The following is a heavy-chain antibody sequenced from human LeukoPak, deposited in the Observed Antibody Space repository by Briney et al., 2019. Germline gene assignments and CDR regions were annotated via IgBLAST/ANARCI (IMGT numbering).Heavy chain of an antibody. J-gene: IGHJ4*02. CDR2: ISWNSGSI. CDR1: GFTFDDYA. Sequence: SGGSLRLSCAASGFTFDDYAMHWVRQAPGKGLEWVSGISWNSGSIGYADSVKGRFTISRDNAKNSLYLQMNSLRAEDTALYYCAKDRGVVIAKYYFDYWGQGTLVTVSS. D-gene: IGHD2-21*01. V-gene: IGHV3-9*01. CDR3: AKDRGVVIAKYYFDY.